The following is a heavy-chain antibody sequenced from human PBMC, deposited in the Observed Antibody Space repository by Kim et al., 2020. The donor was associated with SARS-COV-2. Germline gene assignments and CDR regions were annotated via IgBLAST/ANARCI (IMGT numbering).Heavy chain of an antibody. CDR3: ARSINQFDWILCS. J-gene: IGHJ5*02. Sequence: GGSLRLSCAASGFTFSTYWMSWVRQAPGKGLEWVANIKPDGTEKYYLDSVKGRFTISRDNAKNSLYLQMNSLRAEDTAVYYCARSINQFDWILCSWGQGT. V-gene: IGHV3-7*01. D-gene: IGHD3-9*01. CDR2: IKPDGTEK. CDR1: GFTFSTYW.